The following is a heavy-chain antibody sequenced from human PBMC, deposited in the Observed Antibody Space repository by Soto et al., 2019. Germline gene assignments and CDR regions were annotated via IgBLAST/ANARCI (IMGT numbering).Heavy chain of an antibody. CDR2: IYYSGST. Sequence: QLQLQESGPGLVKPSETLSLTCTVSGGSISSSSYYWGWIRQPPGKGLEWIGSIYYSGSTYYNPSLKSRVTIPVDTSKNQFSLKLSSVTAADTAVYYCASTYYDILTGYYRPYYYYGMDVWGQGTTVTVSS. CDR1: GGSISSSSYY. J-gene: IGHJ6*02. V-gene: IGHV4-39*01. CDR3: ASTYYDILTGYYRPYYYYGMDV. D-gene: IGHD3-9*01.